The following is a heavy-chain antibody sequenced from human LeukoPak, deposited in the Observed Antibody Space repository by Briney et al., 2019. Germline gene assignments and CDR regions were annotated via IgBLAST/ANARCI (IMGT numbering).Heavy chain of an antibody. Sequence: GGSLRLSCAASGFTFDDYAMHWVRQAPGKGLEWVSGISGSGGSTYYADSVKGRFTISRDNSKNTLYLQMNSLRAEDTAVYYCAKEGGSYSYYFDYWGRGTLVTVSS. D-gene: IGHD1-26*01. CDR2: ISGSGGST. CDR3: AKEGGSYSYYFDY. J-gene: IGHJ4*02. V-gene: IGHV3-23*01. CDR1: GFTFDDYA.